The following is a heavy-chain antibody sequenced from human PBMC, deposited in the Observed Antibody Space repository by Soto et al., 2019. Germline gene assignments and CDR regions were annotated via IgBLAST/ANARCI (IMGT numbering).Heavy chain of an antibody. J-gene: IGHJ4*02. CDR3: ARPNDYYDSSGYFDY. V-gene: IGHV4-39*01. CDR2: IYYSGST. Sequence: SETLSLTCTVSGGSISSSSYYWGWIRQPPGKGLEWIGSIYYSGSTYYNPSLKSRVTISVDTSKDQFSLNRSSGTAADTAVYYCARPNDYYDSSGYFDYWGQGTLVTVSS. CDR1: GGSISSSSYY. D-gene: IGHD3-22*01.